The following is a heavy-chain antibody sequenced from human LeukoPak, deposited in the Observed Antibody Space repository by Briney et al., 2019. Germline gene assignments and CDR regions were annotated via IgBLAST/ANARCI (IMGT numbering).Heavy chain of an antibody. J-gene: IGHJ4*02. V-gene: IGHV3-49*03. CDR1: GFTFGDYA. CDR2: IRSKAYGGTT. Sequence: GSLRLSCTASGFTFGDYAMSWFRQAPGKGLEWVGFIRSKAYGGTTEYAASVKGRFTISRDDSKSIAYLQMNSLKTEDTAVYYCTRDRIYCSGGSCYHDYWGQGTLVTVSS. D-gene: IGHD2-15*01. CDR3: TRDRIYCSGGSCYHDY.